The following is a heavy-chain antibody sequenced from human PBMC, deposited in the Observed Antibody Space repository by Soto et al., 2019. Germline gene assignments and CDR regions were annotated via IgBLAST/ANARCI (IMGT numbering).Heavy chain of an antibody. CDR2: IYSGGST. V-gene: IGHV3-66*01. CDR1: GFTVSTKY. Sequence: GGSLRLSCADSGFTVSTKYMSWVRQAPGKGLEWVSGIYSGGSTFYADSVRGRFTISRDNSKNTVNLQMNSLRAEDTAVYYCARDPWAADYWGQGTLVTVSS. D-gene: IGHD3-16*01. J-gene: IGHJ4*02. CDR3: ARDPWAADY.